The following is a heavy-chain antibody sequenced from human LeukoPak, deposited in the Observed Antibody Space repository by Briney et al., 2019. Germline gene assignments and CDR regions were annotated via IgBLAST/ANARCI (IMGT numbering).Heavy chain of an antibody. Sequence: RTGGSLRLSCAASGFTFSSYWMSWVRQAPGKGLEWVANIKQDGSEKYYVDSVKGRFTISRDNAKNSLYLQMNSLRAEDTAVYYCARVLTMVRGAIIHNWFDPWGQGTLVTVSS. CDR2: IKQDGSEK. V-gene: IGHV3-7*01. J-gene: IGHJ5*02. D-gene: IGHD3-10*01. CDR3: ARVLTMVRGAIIHNWFDP. CDR1: GFTFSSYW.